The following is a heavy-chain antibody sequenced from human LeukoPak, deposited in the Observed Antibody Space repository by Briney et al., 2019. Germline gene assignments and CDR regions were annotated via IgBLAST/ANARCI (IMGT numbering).Heavy chain of an antibody. D-gene: IGHD2-15*01. CDR1: GGSISSSNW. CDR2: IYHSGST. V-gene: IGHV4-4*02. CDR3: ARTVASGYYYYYYYMDV. Sequence: SETLSLTCAVSGGSISSSNWWSWVRQPPGKGLEWIGEIYHSGSTNYNPSLKSRVTISVDKSKNQFSLKLSSVTAADTAVYYCARTVASGYYYYYYYMDVWGKGTTVTVSS. J-gene: IGHJ6*03.